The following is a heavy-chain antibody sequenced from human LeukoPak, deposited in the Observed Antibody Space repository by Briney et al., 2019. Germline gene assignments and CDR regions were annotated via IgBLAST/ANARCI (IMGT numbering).Heavy chain of an antibody. CDR2: IIPILGIA. D-gene: IGHD2-21*02. CDR1: GGTFSSYA. V-gene: IGHV1-69*04. CDR3: ARGVDGGNSDWFDP. J-gene: IGHJ5*02. Sequence: ASVKVSCKASGGTFSSYAISWVRQAPGQGLEWMGRIIPILGIANYAQKFQGRVTITADKSTSTAYMELSSLRSEDTAVYYCARGVDGGNSDWFDPWGQGTLVTVSS.